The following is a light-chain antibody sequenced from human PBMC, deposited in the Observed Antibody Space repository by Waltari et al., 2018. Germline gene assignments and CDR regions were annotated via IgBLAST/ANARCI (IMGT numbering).Light chain of an antibody. CDR3: YSTDSSHNPKRV. J-gene: IGLJ2*01. CDR1: AFPRKF. CDR2: EDS. Sequence: SYELTQPPSVSVSPGQTTRITCSGDAFPRKFAYWFQQKSGQAPVLVIYEDSKRPSGIPERISGSASGTMATWTISGAQVEDAADYYCYSTDSSHNPKRVFGGGTKLTVL. V-gene: IGLV3-10*01.